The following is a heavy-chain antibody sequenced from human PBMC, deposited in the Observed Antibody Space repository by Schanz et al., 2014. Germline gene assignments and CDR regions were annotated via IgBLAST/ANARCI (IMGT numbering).Heavy chain of an antibody. CDR2: IYPDGST. D-gene: IGHD3-10*01. J-gene: IGHJ3*02. V-gene: IGHV3-53*01. Sequence: EVQLVESGGCLIQPGGSLRLSCAVSGFTVSSNYMSWVRQAPGKGLEWVSIIYPDGSTNYGDSMKGRFTVSRDEWKNTLYLQMNSLRGEDSAVYYCARPSGSYFWAFDIWGQGTMVTVSS. CDR3: ARPSGSYFWAFDI. CDR1: GFTVSSNY.